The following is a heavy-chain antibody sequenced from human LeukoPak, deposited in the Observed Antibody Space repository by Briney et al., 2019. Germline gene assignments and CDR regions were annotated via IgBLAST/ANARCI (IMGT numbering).Heavy chain of an antibody. CDR3: ARLSPRYYDSSGYYFWVPFDY. D-gene: IGHD3-22*01. CDR2: IYYSGST. CDR1: GGSISSYY. V-gene: IGHV4-59*08. Sequence: PSETLSLTRTVSGGSISSYYWSWIRQPPGKGLEWIGYIYYSGSTNYNPSLKSRVTISVDTSKNQFSLKLSSVTAADTAVYYCARLSPRYYDSSGYYFWVPFDYWGQGTLVTVSS. J-gene: IGHJ4*02.